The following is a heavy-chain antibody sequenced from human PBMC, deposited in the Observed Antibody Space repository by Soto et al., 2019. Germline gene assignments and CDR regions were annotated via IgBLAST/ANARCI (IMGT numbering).Heavy chain of an antibody. D-gene: IGHD3-3*01. Sequence: SQTMSLTCTVTAGPISSGDYYWSWIRQPPGKGLEWSGYIYYSGSTYDNPSLKSRVTISVDTSKNQCSLKLSSVTAANTAVYYVARRGRRFWSNGYFDYWGQGTLGTVSS. J-gene: IGHJ4*02. CDR1: AGPISSGDYY. CDR3: ARRGRRFWSNGYFDY. V-gene: IGHV4-30-4*01. CDR2: IYYSGST.